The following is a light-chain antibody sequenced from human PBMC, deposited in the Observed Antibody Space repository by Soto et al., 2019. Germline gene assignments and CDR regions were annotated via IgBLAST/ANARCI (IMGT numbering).Light chain of an antibody. CDR2: DAS. V-gene: IGKV3-15*01. Sequence: MTQSPAALPMSPADRATLSCRAGQRVGTYLAWYQQKPGQAPRLLIYDASTRATGIPARFSGSGSATEFTLTISSRLSPDDAVYYYQQYSDRMPCTFGGGTKVDIK. CDR3: QQYSDRMPCT. J-gene: IGKJ4*01. CDR1: QRVGTY.